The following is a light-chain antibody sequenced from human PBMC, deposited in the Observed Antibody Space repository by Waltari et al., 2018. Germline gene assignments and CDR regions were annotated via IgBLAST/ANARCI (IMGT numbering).Light chain of an antibody. J-gene: IGKJ1*01. CDR3: QQYASSPRT. Sequence: EIVLTQSPGTLSLSAGERATLSCRASQIVDNNFLAWYQQGRGQAPRLLIYGAARRATGIPDRFSGSGSGTDFTLTISRLEAEDFAVYYCQQYASSPRTFGQGTKVDIK. CDR1: QIVDNNF. CDR2: GAA. V-gene: IGKV3-20*01.